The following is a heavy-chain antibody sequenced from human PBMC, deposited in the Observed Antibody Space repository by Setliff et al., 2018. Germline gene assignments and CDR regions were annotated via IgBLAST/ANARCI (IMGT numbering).Heavy chain of an antibody. Sequence: PSETLSLTCSVSGGSLSGSSDYWGWIRQPPGKGLEWIGNIYDSGSSNYNASLKSRLIITRDTSKNQISLKLTSVTAADTAVYYCGRGFSRIEGWGNWFDPWGQGILVTVSS. J-gene: IGHJ5*02. CDR1: GGSLSGSSDY. V-gene: IGHV4-39*01. CDR2: IYDSGSS. D-gene: IGHD2-15*01. CDR3: GRGFSRIEGWGNWFDP.